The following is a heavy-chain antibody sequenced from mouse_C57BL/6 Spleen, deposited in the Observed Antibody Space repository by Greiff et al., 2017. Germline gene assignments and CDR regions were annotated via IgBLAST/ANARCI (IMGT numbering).Heavy chain of an antibody. D-gene: IGHD1-1*01. J-gene: IGHJ2*01. V-gene: IGHV1-55*01. CDR3: AREDGNFDY. Sequence: QVQLQQPGAELVKPGASVKMSCKASGYTFTSYWITWVKQRPGQGLEWIGDIYPGSGSTNYNEKFKSKATVNVDTSSSTAYMQLSSLTSEDSAVYYCAREDGNFDYWGQGTTLTVSS. CDR2: IYPGSGST. CDR1: GYTFTSYW.